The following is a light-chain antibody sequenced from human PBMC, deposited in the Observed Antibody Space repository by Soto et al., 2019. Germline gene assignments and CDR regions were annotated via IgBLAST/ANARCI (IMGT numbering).Light chain of an antibody. J-gene: IGKJ5*01. V-gene: IGKV3-11*01. CDR3: QQRSNWPPIT. CDR2: DAS. Sequence: EIVMTPSPATLSVSPGERATLSCRTSQSVTTNLAWYQQKPGQAPRLLIYDASNRATGIPARFSGSGSGTDFTLTISSLEPEDFAVYDCQQRSNWPPITFGQGTRLEIK. CDR1: QSVTTN.